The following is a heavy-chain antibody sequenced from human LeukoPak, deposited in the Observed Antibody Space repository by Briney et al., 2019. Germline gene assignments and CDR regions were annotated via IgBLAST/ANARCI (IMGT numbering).Heavy chain of an antibody. V-gene: IGHV3-64D*06. D-gene: IGHD3-9*01. Sequence: GGSLRLSCSASGFTFSSYAMHWVRQAPGKGLEYASATSSNGGSTYYADSVKGRFTISRDNSKNTLYLQMSSLRGEDTAVYYCVKDRDYDILTAVFDYWGQGTLVTVSS. CDR3: VKDRDYDILTAVFDY. CDR1: GFTFSSYA. CDR2: TSSNGGST. J-gene: IGHJ4*02.